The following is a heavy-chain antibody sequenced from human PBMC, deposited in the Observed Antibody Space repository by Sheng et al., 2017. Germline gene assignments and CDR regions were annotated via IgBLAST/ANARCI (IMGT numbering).Heavy chain of an antibody. CDR2: ISHDEITK. J-gene: IGHJ4*02. V-gene: IGHV3-30*18. CDR3: AKDLPPRQQLDGRLDY. Sequence: QAQLVESGGGVVQPGRSLRLSCAASGFTFSSYGMHWVRQAPGKGLEWVALISHDEITKLYSDSVKGRFTISRDNSKNTLFLQMNSLRPEDTALYYCAKDLPPRQQLDGRLDYWGQGTLVTVSS. D-gene: IGHD6-13*01. CDR1: GFTFSSYG.